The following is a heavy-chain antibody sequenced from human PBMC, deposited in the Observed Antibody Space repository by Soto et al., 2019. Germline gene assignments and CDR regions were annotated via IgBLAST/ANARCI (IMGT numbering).Heavy chain of an antibody. J-gene: IGHJ5*02. D-gene: IGHD2-15*01. V-gene: IGHV4-31*03. CDR3: AREYCSGGSCKTGNWFDP. Sequence: SETLSLTCTVSGGSISSGGYYWSWIRQHPGKGLEWIGYIYYSGSTYYNPSLKSRVTISVDTSKKQFSLKLSSVTAADTAVYYCAREYCSGGSCKTGNWFDPWGQGTLVTVPQ. CDR2: IYYSGST. CDR1: GGSISSGGYY.